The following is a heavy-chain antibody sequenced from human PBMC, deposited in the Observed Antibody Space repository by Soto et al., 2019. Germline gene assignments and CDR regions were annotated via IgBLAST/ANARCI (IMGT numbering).Heavy chain of an antibody. J-gene: IGHJ4*02. CDR3: VKGEYYYDSSGYYPFDY. Sequence: PGGSLRLSCSASGFTFSSYAMHWVRQAPGKGLEYVSSISTNGGSTHYAESVKGRFTISRDNSKNTQYLQMSSLRADDTAVYYCVKGEYYYDSSGYYPFDYWGQGT. D-gene: IGHD3-22*01. CDR2: ISTNGGST. CDR1: GFTFSSYA. V-gene: IGHV3-64D*06.